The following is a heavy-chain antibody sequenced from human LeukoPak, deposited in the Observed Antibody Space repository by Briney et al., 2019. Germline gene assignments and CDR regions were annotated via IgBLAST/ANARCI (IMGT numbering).Heavy chain of an antibody. Sequence: VASVKVSCKASGGTFSTYAINWVRQTPGQGLEWMGRIIPILSQVNYAQKFQGRVSMTADESTSTAYMDLSSLRSEDTAVYYCVTGGAYRDVFDIWGRGTMVIVSS. CDR1: GGTFSTYA. CDR3: VTGGAYRDVFDI. CDR2: IIPILSQV. D-gene: IGHD3-10*01. V-gene: IGHV1-69*11. J-gene: IGHJ3*02.